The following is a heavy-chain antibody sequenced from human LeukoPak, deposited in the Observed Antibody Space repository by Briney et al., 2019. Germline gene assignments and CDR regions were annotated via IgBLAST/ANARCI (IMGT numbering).Heavy chain of an antibody. CDR3: AREDHSNYEF. V-gene: IGHV3-7*03. D-gene: IGHD4-11*01. J-gene: IGHJ4*02. CDR1: GFTFSSYW. Sequence: GGPLRLSCAASGFTFSSYWMSWVRQAPGKGLEWVASIKQDGTEKHYVDSVKGRFTISKDNAKNSLYLQMNSLRAEDTAVYYCAREDHSNYEFWGQGTLVTVSS. CDR2: IKQDGTEK.